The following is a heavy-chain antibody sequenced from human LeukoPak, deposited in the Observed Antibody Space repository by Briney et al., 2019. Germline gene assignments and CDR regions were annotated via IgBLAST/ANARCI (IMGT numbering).Heavy chain of an antibody. CDR3: ARENSGSYFNNYYYYMDV. D-gene: IGHD1-26*01. V-gene: IGHV4-34*01. Sequence: SETLSLTCAVYGGSFSGYYWSWIRQPPGKGLEWIGEINHSGSTNYNPSLKSRVTISVDTSKDQFSLKLSSVTAADTAVYYCARENSGSYFNNYYYYMDVWGKGTTVTVSS. CDR1: GGSFSGYY. CDR2: INHSGST. J-gene: IGHJ6*03.